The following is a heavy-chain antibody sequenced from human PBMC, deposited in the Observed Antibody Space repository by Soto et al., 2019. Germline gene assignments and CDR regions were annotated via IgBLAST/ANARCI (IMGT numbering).Heavy chain of an antibody. CDR3: ARAVAPYFGTWFDP. V-gene: IGHV4-30-2*01. D-gene: IGHD3-10*01. J-gene: IGHJ5*02. Sequence: PSETLSLTCAVSGGSITSGNSYSWSWIRQPPGKGLEWIGSISHTGSTSYNPSLKSRLTMSVDKSKNQFSLRLSSVTAADMAVYYCARAVAPYFGTWFDPWGQGSLVTV. CDR1: GGSITSGNSYS. CDR2: ISHTGST.